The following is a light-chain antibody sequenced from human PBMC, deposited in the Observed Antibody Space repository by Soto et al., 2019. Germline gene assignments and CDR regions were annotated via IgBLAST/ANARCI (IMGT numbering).Light chain of an antibody. Sequence: SYELTQPPSVSVSPGQKARITCSGDALPKQYAYWYQQKPGQAPVLVIYKDSERASGIPERFSGSSSGTTVTLTISALQAEDEADYYCQSADSSGTYVVFGGGTKVTVL. CDR1: ALPKQY. V-gene: IGLV3-25*02. CDR3: QSADSSGTYVV. J-gene: IGLJ2*01. CDR2: KDS.